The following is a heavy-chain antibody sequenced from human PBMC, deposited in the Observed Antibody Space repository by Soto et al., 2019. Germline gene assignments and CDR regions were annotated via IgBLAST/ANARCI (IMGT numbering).Heavy chain of an antibody. CDR3: AREQTGNDAFDI. V-gene: IGHV3-7*03. J-gene: IGHJ3*02. D-gene: IGHD3-10*01. CDR2: IKQDGSEK. CDR1: GFTFGSYW. Sequence: GGSLRLSCAASGFTFGSYWMSWVRQAPGKGLEWVGNIKQDGSEKYYVDSVKGRFTTSRDKAQNSLYLQMSSLRAEDTAVYYCAREQTGNDAFDIWGQGTMVTVSS.